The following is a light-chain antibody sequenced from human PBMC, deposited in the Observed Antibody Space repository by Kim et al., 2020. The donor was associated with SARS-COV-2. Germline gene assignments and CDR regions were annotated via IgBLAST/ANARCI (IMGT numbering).Light chain of an antibody. CDR1: QGINNY. J-gene: IGKJ4*01. CDR2: AAS. CDR3: QQYYTYPLT. Sequence: AIRITQSPSSLSASTGDRVSITCRASQGINNYLAWYQQKPGKAPILLIYAASTLQSGVSSKFSGSGSGTDFTLNISCLQSEDFATYYCQQYYTYPLTFGGGTKLEI. V-gene: IGKV1-8*01.